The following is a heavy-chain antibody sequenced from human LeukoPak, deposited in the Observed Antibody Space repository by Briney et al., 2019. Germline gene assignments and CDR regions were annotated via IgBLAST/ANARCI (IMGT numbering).Heavy chain of an antibody. Sequence: GGSLRLSCAASGFTFSSYAMSWVRQAPGKGLEWVSAISGSGGSTYYADSVKGRFTISRGNSKNTLYLQMNSLRAEDTAVYYCARHNFDWLLDYWGQGTLVTVSS. J-gene: IGHJ4*02. CDR2: ISGSGGST. CDR3: ARHNFDWLLDY. CDR1: GFTFSSYA. D-gene: IGHD3-9*01. V-gene: IGHV3-23*01.